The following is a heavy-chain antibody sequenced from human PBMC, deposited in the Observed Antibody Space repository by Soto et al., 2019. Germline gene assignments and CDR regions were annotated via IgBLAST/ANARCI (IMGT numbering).Heavy chain of an antibody. Sequence: VQLVQSGAEVKLPGASVKVSCRASGYTFTAYYIHWVRQAPGQGLEWMGYINPKSGGTIYAQKFRGRVTLTRDTSISTAFMDLNSLTSDDTAVYYCARIEGSASSVGDWGQGTLVAVSS. CDR3: ARIEGSASSVGD. J-gene: IGHJ4*02. CDR1: GYTFTAYY. V-gene: IGHV1-2*02. CDR2: INPKSGGT. D-gene: IGHD2-2*01.